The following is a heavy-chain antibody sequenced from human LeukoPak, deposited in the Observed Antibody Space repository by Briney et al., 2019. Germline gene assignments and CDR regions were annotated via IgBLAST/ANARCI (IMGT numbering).Heavy chain of an antibody. D-gene: IGHD5-18*01. CDR3: ARDSMDGYGYQGGDY. CDR2: IAYTGAT. J-gene: IGHJ4*02. Sequence: ESSETLSLTCSVSDDSLSRSGFVWVWIRQTPGEGLEYIGSIAYTGATNYNPSLKSRVAISVDTSKNQFSLKLSSVTAADTAVYYCARDSMDGYGYQGGDYWGQGTLVTVSS. V-gene: IGHV4-39*07. CDR1: DDSLSRSGFV.